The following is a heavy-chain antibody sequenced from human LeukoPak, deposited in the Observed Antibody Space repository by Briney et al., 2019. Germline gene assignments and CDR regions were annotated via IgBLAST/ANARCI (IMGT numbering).Heavy chain of an antibody. D-gene: IGHD4-17*01. CDR3: ASLTVTTYYYYGMDV. J-gene: IGHJ6*02. Sequence: PSETLSLTCTVSGGSISSSSYYWGWIRQPPGKGLEWIGSIYYSGSTYYNPSLKSRVTISVDTSKNQFSLKLSSVTAADTAVYYCASLTVTTYYYYGMDVWGQGTTVTASS. V-gene: IGHV4-39*01. CDR1: GGSISSSSYY. CDR2: IYYSGST.